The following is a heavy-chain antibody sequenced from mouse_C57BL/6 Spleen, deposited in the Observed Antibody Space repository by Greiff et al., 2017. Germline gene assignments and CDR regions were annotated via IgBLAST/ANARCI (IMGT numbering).Heavy chain of an antibody. CDR3: ARNSDYGSRGGLFAY. V-gene: IGHV2-9-1*01. J-gene: IGHJ3*01. CDR2: IWTGGGT. CDR1: GFSLTSYA. Sequence: VQRVESGPGLVAPSQSLSITCTVSGFSLTSYAISWVRQPPGKGLEWLGVIWTGGGTNYNSALKSRLSISKDNSKSQVFLKMNSLQTDDTARYYCARNSDYGSRGGLFAYWGQGTLVTVSA. D-gene: IGHD1-1*01.